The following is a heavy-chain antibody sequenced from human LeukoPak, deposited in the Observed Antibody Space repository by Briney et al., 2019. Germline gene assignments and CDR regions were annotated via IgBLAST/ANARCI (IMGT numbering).Heavy chain of an antibody. CDR3: AMESTGGQGSSGWYYFDY. CDR1: GFTFSSYW. Sequence: PGGSLRLSCAASGFTFSSYWMSWVRQAPGKGLEWVANIKQDGSEKYYVDSVKGRFTISRDNAKNSLYLQMNSLRAEDTAVYYCAMESTGGQGSSGWYYFDYWGQGTLVTVSS. V-gene: IGHV3-7*04. CDR2: IKQDGSEK. D-gene: IGHD6-19*01. J-gene: IGHJ4*02.